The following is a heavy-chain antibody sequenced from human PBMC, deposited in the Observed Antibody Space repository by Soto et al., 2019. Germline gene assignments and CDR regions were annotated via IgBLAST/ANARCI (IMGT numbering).Heavy chain of an antibody. V-gene: IGHV3-21*01. Sequence: EVQLVESGGGLVKPGGSLRLSCEASGFAFSNFAMNWVRQAPGKGLEWVSSISGGSDFIYYTDSVKGRFTISRDNAKNTLYLQMTGLGGDDTAVYHCARDLLSGANYYAYWGQGTLVTVSS. CDR1: GFAFSNFA. J-gene: IGHJ4*02. D-gene: IGHD6-19*01. CDR3: ARDLLSGANYYAY. CDR2: ISGGSDFI.